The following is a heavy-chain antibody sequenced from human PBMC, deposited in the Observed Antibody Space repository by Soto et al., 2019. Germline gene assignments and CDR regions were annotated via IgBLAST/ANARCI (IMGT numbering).Heavy chain of an antibody. CDR1: GGSSSNYY. J-gene: IGHJ4*02. D-gene: IGHD3-16*01. Sequence: SETLSLTCTVSGGSSSNYYWSWIRQTPGKGLEWIGYISYSGSTNYNPSLKSRVTISLDTSKKQFSLKLSSVTAADTAVYYCARGSDGDYSDYWGQGTLVTVSS. CDR3: ARGSDGDYSDY. V-gene: IGHV4-59*01. CDR2: ISYSGST.